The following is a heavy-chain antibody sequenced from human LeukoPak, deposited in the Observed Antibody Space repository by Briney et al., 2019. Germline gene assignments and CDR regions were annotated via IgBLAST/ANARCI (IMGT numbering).Heavy chain of an antibody. CDR3: ARASRDGYKQNFDH. CDR2: IYPDGSET. D-gene: IGHD5-24*01. Sequence: GESLKISCEGLGYSFSTYWSAWVRQSPGKGLEWMGIIYPDGSETRYDPSFEGQVTISADRSTSTAYLQWSSLRASDTAMYYCARASRDGYKQNFDHWGQGTLVTVSS. CDR1: GYSFSTYW. J-gene: IGHJ4*02. V-gene: IGHV5-51*01.